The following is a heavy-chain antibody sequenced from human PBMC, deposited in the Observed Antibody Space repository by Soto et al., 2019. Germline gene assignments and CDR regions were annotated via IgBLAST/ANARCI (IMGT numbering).Heavy chain of an antibody. CDR3: ARGETYLGV. D-gene: IGHD3-16*01. J-gene: IGHJ6*02. Sequence: QVQLVQSGAEVKQPGSSVKVSCKTSRDTFNKYAFNWVRQAPGQGLEWMGWIIPIFSSRNYAEKFQGRVTITADDSTSTAYMELRSLRFEDTAGYYCARGETYLGVWGQGTTVTVSS. V-gene: IGHV1-69*01. CDR2: IIPIFSSR. CDR1: RDTFNKYA.